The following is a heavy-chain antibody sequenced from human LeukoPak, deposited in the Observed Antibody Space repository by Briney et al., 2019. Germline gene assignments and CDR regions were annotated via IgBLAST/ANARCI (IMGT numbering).Heavy chain of an antibody. Sequence: GGSLRLSCAASGFIFSDYSMNWVRQAPGKGLEWVAWISSSSRNIYYADSVKGRFTISRDTSKNTVYLQMNSLGAEDTAFYYCARGYSSSWLGYFDYWGQGTLVTVSS. CDR2: ISSSSRNI. CDR3: ARGYSSSWLGYFDY. V-gene: IGHV3-21*01. D-gene: IGHD6-13*01. CDR1: GFIFSDYS. J-gene: IGHJ4*02.